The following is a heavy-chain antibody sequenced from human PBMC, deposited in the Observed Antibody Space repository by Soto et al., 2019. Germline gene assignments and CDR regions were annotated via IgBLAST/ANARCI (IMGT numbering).Heavy chain of an antibody. V-gene: IGHV3-49*03. CDR3: TRAKSEWQHPDY. Sequence: EVQLVESGGGLVQPGRSLRLSCTASGFTFGDYAMSWFRQAPGKGLEWVGFIRSKAYGGTTEYAASVKGRFTISRDDSKSIAYLQMNSLKTEDTAVYYCTRAKSEWQHPDYWGQGTLVTVSS. D-gene: IGHD3-3*01. J-gene: IGHJ4*02. CDR2: IRSKAYGGTT. CDR1: GFTFGDYA.